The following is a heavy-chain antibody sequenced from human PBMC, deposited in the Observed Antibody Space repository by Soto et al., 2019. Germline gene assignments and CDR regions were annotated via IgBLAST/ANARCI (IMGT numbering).Heavy chain of an antibody. CDR1: GDSISSGAYC. CDR3: RRVEGTSPVDS. J-gene: IGHJ4*02. V-gene: IGHV4-31*03. CDR2: MYNSGST. D-gene: IGHD1-1*01. Sequence: QVQLQESGPGLVKPSQTLSLTCTVSGDSISSGAYCWSWIRQNPGEGLEWLGFMYNSGSTSYNPSLNCRDTICSVTFTNQFSLILRSVTAPYSLVYFCRRVEGTSPVDSWGQGTLVTVSS.